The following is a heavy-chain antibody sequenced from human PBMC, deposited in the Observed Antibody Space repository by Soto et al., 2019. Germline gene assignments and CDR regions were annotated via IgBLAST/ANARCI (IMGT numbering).Heavy chain of an antibody. CDR2: ISYDGSNK. CDR3: ARAGPHRADFPFWDY. V-gene: IGHV3-30*03. J-gene: IGHJ4*02. Sequence: QVQLVESGGGVVQPGRSLRLSCAASGFTFSSYGLHWVREAPGKGLEWVAVISYDGSNKYYADSVKGRFTLSRDNSKNTLYLQMNSLRAEDTAVYYCARAGPHRADFPFWDYWGQGTLVTVSS. CDR1: GFTFSSYG. D-gene: IGHD3-16*02.